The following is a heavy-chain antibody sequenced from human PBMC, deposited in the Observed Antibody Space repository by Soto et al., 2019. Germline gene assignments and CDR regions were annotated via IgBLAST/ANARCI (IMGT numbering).Heavy chain of an antibody. CDR3: VSPHSESSNAFAL. V-gene: IGHV3-30*04. CDR2: ISYDGENQ. J-gene: IGHJ5*02. CDR1: GFSFSHYA. D-gene: IGHD3-10*01. Sequence: QRQLVESGGGVVQPGRSLRLSCAASGFSFSHYAMHWVRQPPGKGLEWVALISYDGENQYFTDSVRGRFTISRDNSKTAVYLEMNNLRLDDTATYYCVSPHSESSNAFALWGQGPLVTVSS.